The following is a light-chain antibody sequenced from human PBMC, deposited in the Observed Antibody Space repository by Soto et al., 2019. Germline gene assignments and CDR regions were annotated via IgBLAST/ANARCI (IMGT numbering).Light chain of an antibody. V-gene: IGKV1-5*01. CDR3: QQYHTYSWT. CDR1: QSISYY. CDR2: GAS. Sequence: DIQMTQSPSSLSAYVGDRVNITCRASQSISYYLNWYQQKPGRAPNLLMYGASSLQSGVPSRFSGGGSGTEFTLTISSLQPDDFATYYCQQYHTYSWTFGQGTKVDIK. J-gene: IGKJ1*01.